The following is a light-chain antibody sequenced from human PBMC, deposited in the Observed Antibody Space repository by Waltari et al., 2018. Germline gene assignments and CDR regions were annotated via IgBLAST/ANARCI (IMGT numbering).Light chain of an antibody. CDR2: DVS. J-gene: IGLJ1*01. CDR3: SSYTSSSPYV. Sequence: QSALTQPASVSGPPRQSITISCTGISSDVGGSHYVSWYQQYPGKAPKLMIYDVSNRPSGVSNRFSGSKSGNTASLTISGLQAEDEADYYCSSYTSSSPYVFGTGTKVTVL. CDR1: SSDVGGSHY. V-gene: IGLV2-14*03.